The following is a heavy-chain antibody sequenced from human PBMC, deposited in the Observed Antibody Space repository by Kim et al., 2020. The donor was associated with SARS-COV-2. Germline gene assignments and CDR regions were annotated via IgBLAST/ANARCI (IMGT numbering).Heavy chain of an antibody. J-gene: IGHJ6*02. CDR3: ARDMGIVATSGHYYYYYGMDV. CDR2: IYSGGST. CDR1: GFTVSSNY. D-gene: IGHD5-12*01. V-gene: IGHV3-53*01. Sequence: GGSLRLSCAASGFTVSSNYMSWVRQAPGKGLEWVSVIYSGGSTYYADSVKGRFTISRDNSKNTLYLQMKSLRAEDPAVDYCARDMGIVATSGHYYYYYGMDVWGQGTTVTVSS.